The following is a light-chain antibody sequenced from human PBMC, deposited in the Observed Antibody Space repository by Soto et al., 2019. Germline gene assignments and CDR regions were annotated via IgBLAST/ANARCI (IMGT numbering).Light chain of an antibody. Sequence: EIVLTQSPGTLSLSPGETETLSCRASQSVNNQLAWYQQKPGQAPRLLIYDASTRATGIPARISGSGSGADFTLTISSLEPEDFAVYYCQHRRNWPLTFGGGTKVDIK. CDR1: QSVNNQ. CDR2: DAS. V-gene: IGKV3-11*01. J-gene: IGKJ4*01. CDR3: QHRRNWPLT.